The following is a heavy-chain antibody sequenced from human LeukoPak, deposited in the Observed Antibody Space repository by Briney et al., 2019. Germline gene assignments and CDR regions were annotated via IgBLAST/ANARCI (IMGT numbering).Heavy chain of an antibody. CDR1: GYSLTSFD. CDR2: TNPKRGNT. D-gene: IGHD6-13*01. J-gene: IGHJ6*02. CDR3: ARGGSSSSYYNNYGMDV. V-gene: IGHV1-8*01. Sequence: GASVKVSCKASGYSLTSFDINWVRQGSGQGLEWMGWTNPKRGNTGYAPTFQGRVTITRDTSIDTAFMELSSLRPDDTAVYYCARGGSSSSYYNNYGMDVWGQGTTITVSS.